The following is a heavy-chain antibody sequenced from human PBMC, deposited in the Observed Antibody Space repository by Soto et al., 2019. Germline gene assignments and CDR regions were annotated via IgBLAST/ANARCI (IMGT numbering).Heavy chain of an antibody. V-gene: IGHV4-31*03. J-gene: IGHJ2*01. CDR1: GGSISSGGYY. CDR2: IYYSGST. D-gene: IGHD3-10*01. CDR3: ARDMRRGVRYFDL. Sequence: QVQLQESGPGLVKPSQTLSLTCTVSGGSISSGGYYWSWIRQHPGKGLERIGYIYYSGSTYYNPSLKSRVTISVDTSKNQFSLKLSSVTAADTAVYYCARDMRRGVRYFDLWGRGTLVTVSS.